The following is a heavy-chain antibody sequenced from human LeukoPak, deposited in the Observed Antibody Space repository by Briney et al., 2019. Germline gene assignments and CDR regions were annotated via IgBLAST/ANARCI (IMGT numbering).Heavy chain of an antibody. CDR2: ISSISNYI. Sequence: GGSLRLSCAASGFTFSTYSLNWVRQAPGKGLEWVSSISSISNYIYYADSVKGRFTISRDNAKNSLYLQMNSLRAEDTAVYYCARPQLDHWNSFSYYYYYMDVWGKGTTVTVSS. CDR3: ARPQLDHWNSFSYYYYYMDV. J-gene: IGHJ6*03. V-gene: IGHV3-21*01. CDR1: GFTFSTYS. D-gene: IGHD1-7*01.